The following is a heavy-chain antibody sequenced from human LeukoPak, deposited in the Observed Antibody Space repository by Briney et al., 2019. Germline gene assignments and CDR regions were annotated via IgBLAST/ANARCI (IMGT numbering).Heavy chain of an antibody. D-gene: IGHD4-11*01. V-gene: IGHV3-21*01. J-gene: IGHJ4*02. Sequence: GGSLRLSCAASGFTFSSYSMNWVRQAPGKGLEWVSSISSSSSYIYYADSVKGRFTISRDNAKNSLYLQMNSLRAEDTAVYYCARGTPTTRDFDYWGQGTLVTVSS. CDR3: ARGTPTTRDFDY. CDR2: ISSSSSYI. CDR1: GFTFSSYS.